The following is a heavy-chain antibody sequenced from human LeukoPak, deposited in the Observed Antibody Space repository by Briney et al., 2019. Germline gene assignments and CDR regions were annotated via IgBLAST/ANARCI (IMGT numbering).Heavy chain of an antibody. Sequence: SETLSLTCTVSGGSISSGSYYWSWIRQPAGKGLEWIGRIYTSGSTNYNPSLKSRVTISVDTSKNQFSLKLSSVTAADTAVYYCARDRGPNDYWGQGTLVTVSS. D-gene: IGHD3-10*01. CDR1: GGSISSGSYY. CDR2: IYTSGST. V-gene: IGHV4-61*02. J-gene: IGHJ4*02. CDR3: ARDRGPNDY.